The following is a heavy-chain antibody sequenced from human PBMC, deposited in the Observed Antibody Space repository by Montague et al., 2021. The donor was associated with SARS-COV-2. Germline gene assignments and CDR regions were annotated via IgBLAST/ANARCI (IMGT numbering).Heavy chain of an antibody. Sequence: SETLSLTCAVYGGSFSGYYWTWIRQSPGQGLEWIGEINDGGFINXNPSLKSRVAISVDTSKNQFSLKLRSVSAADSAVYYCARGNTQPVTVIVVVNSFFYMDVWGKGTTVTVSS. CDR3: ARGNTQPVTVIVVVNSFFYMDV. D-gene: IGHD3-22*01. CDR2: INDGGFI. V-gene: IGHV4-34*01. J-gene: IGHJ6*03. CDR1: GGSFSGYY.